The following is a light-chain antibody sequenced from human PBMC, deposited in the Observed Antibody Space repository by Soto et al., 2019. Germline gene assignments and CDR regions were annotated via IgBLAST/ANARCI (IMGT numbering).Light chain of an antibody. CDR1: QSISTW. J-gene: IGKJ1*01. CDR2: KAS. Sequence: DIQMTQSPSTRSASVGDRVTITCRASQSISTWLAWYQQKPGKAPKLLIYKASNLESGVPSRFSGSGSGTEFTLTISGLQPDDFATYYCQQFNSYWTFGQGTKVDIK. V-gene: IGKV1-5*03. CDR3: QQFNSYWT.